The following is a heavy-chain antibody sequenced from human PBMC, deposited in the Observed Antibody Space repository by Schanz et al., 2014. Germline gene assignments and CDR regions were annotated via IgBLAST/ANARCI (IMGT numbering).Heavy chain of an antibody. D-gene: IGHD5-12*01. CDR2: IYYSGST. J-gene: IGHJ5*01. CDR3: AKDVYRGYYSVSSDS. CDR1: GGSISSSSYY. Sequence: QLQLQESGPGLVKPSETLSLTCTVSGGSISSSSYYWGWIRQPPGKGLEWIGSIYYSGSTYYNPSLKSRVTISEDTSKTQFSLKLSSVTAADTAVYYCAKDVYRGYYSVSSDSWGQGTLVTVSS. V-gene: IGHV4-39*02.